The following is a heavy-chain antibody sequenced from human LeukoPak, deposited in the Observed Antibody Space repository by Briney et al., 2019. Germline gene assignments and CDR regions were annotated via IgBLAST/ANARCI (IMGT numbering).Heavy chain of an antibody. CDR3: AKGQSSSGLRNYFDY. D-gene: IGHD3-22*01. V-gene: IGHV3-23*01. CDR2: ISASGGTT. J-gene: IGHJ4*02. CDR1: GFTFSSYA. Sequence: GGSLRLSXAASGFTFSSYAMSWVRQAPGKGLEWVSGISASGGTTYYADSVKGRFTISRDNSKNTLYLQMNSLRAEDTAVYYCAKGQSSSGLRNYFDYWGQGTLVTVSS.